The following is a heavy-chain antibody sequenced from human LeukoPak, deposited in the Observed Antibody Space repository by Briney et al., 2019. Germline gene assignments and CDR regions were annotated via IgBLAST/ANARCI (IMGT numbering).Heavy chain of an antibody. V-gene: IGHV1-2*02. Sequence: ASVKVSCKASGYTFTGYYMHWVRQAPGQGLEWMGWINPNSGGTNYAQKFQGRVTMTRDTSISTAYMELSRLRSDDTAVYYCARDSAARPLYYFDYWGQGTLVTVSS. CDR1: GYTFTGYY. CDR3: ARDSAARPLYYFDY. D-gene: IGHD6-6*01. CDR2: INPNSGGT. J-gene: IGHJ4*02.